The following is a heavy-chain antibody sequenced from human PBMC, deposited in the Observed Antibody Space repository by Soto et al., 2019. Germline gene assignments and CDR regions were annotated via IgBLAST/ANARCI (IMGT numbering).Heavy chain of an antibody. D-gene: IGHD3-9*01. J-gene: IGHJ3*02. CDR1: GGSVGTGAYY. CDR3: ARHDYYHRTFDI. V-gene: IGHV4-61*08. Sequence: SETMSLTCRVSGGSVGTGAYYWSWIRQPPGKGLEWIGYTLYSGSPNYNPPLQSLQSRVTISVDTSRNQFSLRLTSVTAADTALYYCARHDYYHRTFDIWGQGTLVTVS. CDR2: TLYSGSP.